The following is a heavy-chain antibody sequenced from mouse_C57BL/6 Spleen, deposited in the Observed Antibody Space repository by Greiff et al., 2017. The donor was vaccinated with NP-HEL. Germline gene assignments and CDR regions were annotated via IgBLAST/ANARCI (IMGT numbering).Heavy chain of an antibody. D-gene: IGHD2-4*01. CDR2: IDPSDSET. Sequence: VKLQQPGAELVRPGSSVKLSCKASGYTFTSYWMHWVKQRPIQGLEWIGNIDPSDSETHYNQKFKDKATLTVDKSSSTAYMQLSSLTSEDSAVYYCARRGLRDYAMDYWGQGTSVTVSS. CDR3: ARRGLRDYAMDY. CDR1: GYTFTSYW. V-gene: IGHV1-52*01. J-gene: IGHJ4*01.